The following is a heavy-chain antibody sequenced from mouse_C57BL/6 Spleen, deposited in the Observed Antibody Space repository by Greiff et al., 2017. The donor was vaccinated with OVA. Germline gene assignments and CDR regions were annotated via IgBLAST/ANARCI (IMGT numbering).Heavy chain of an antibody. CDR2: IDPSDSYT. CDR1: GYTFTSYW. J-gene: IGHJ3*01. V-gene: IGHV1-69*01. D-gene: IGHD2-4*01. Sequence: VQLQQPGAELVMPGASVKLSCKASGYTFTSYWMHWVKQRPGQGLEWIGEIDPSDSYTNYNQKFKGKSTLTVDKSSSTAYMQLSSLTSEDSAVYYCARDDYDEGRFAYWGQGTLVTVSA. CDR3: ARDDYDEGRFAY.